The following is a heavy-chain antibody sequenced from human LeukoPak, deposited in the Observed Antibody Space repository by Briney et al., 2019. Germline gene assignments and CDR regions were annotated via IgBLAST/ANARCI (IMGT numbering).Heavy chain of an antibody. CDR3: AKAGAYYYYGMDV. CDR2: ISGSGGST. CDR1: GFTFSSYA. J-gene: IGHJ6*02. Sequence: PGASLRLSCAASGFTFSSYAMSWVRQAPGKGLEWVSAISGSGGSTYYADSVKGRFTISRDNSKKTLYLKMNSMRAEDTAVYYCAKAGAYYYYGMDVWGQGTTVTVSS. V-gene: IGHV3-23*01.